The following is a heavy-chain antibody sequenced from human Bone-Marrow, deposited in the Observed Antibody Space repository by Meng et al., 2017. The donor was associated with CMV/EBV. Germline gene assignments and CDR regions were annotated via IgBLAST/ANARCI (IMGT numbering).Heavy chain of an antibody. J-gene: IGHJ1*01. CDR3: ARARLRKYQLLNEYFQH. CDR2: INHSGST. CDR1: GFTFSSYA. V-gene: IGHV4-34*01. D-gene: IGHD2-2*01. Sequence: ESLKISCAASGFTFSSYAMSWVRQAPGKGLEWIGEINHSGSTNYNPSLKSRVTISVDTSKNQFSLKLSSVTAADTAVYYCARARLRKYQLLNEYFQHWGQGTLVTVSS.